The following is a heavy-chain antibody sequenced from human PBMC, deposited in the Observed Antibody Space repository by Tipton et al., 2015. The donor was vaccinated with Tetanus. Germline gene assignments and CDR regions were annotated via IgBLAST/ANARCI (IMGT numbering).Heavy chain of an antibody. V-gene: IGHV5-51*01. J-gene: IGHJ5*02. CDR2: IFPGDSDT. D-gene: IGHD1-26*01. Sequence: QLVQSGAEVKKPGESLKISCKGSGYSFTSYWIGWVRQMPGTGLEWMGIIFPGDSDTRYSPSFQCQVTISADKSISTAYLQWSSLKASDPAMYYCARHYSGSTGWFDPWGQGTLVTVSS. CDR3: ARHYSGSTGWFDP. CDR1: GYSFTSYW.